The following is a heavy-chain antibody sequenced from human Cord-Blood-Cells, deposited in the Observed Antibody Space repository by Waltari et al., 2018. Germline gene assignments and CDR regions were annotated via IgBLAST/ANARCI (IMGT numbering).Heavy chain of an antibody. CDR1: GFTFSSYA. V-gene: IGHV3-30*04. CDR2: ISYDGSNK. D-gene: IGHD6-6*01. CDR3: ARGGYIAASPDY. J-gene: IGHJ4*02. Sequence: QVQLVESGGGVVQPGRSLRLSCAASGFTFSSYAMHWVRQAPGKGLEWVAVISYDGSNKYYADSVKCRFTISRDNSKNTLYLQMNSLRAEDTAVYYCARGGYIAASPDYWGQGTLVTVSS.